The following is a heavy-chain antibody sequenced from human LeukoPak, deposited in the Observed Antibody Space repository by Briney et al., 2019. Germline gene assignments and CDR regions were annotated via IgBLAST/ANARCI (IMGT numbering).Heavy chain of an antibody. CDR2: IYPDDSDT. CDR3: ARFGYYDYVWGRTNYFDY. J-gene: IGHJ4*02. V-gene: IGHV5-51*01. D-gene: IGHD3-16*01. Sequence: GESLKISCKGSGYSFTSYWIGWVRQMPGKGLEWMGIIYPDDSDTRYSPSFQGQVTISADKSISTAYLQWSSLKASDTAMYYCARFGYYDYVWGRTNYFDYWGQGTLVTVSS. CDR1: GYSFTSYW.